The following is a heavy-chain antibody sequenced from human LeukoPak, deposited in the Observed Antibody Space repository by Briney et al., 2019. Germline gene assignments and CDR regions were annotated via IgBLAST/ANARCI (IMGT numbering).Heavy chain of an antibody. CDR1: GDSISTYY. Sequence: SETLSLTCTVSGDSISTYYWSWIRQPPGKGLERIGYIHYTGSGNYNPFLRSRVTMSLDTSKNQFSLKLRFVTAADTAVYYCARHDSGYDYPLDYWGQGTLVTVSS. V-gene: IGHV4-59*08. J-gene: IGHJ4*02. CDR3: ARHDSGYDYPLDY. CDR2: IHYTGSG. D-gene: IGHD5-12*01.